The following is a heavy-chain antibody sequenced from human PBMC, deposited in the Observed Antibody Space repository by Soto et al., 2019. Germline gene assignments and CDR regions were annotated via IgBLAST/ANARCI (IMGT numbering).Heavy chain of an antibody. J-gene: IGHJ5*01. Sequence: SETLSLTCAVYGGSFSGHSWTWIRQPPGKGLEWIGDINHSGRVNYSPSLKSRVTISLDTSKNQFSLTLSAVTAADTAMYYCSTRAYDTNGYYRFDPWGQGTLVTVSS. CDR1: GGSFSGHS. CDR2: INHSGRV. D-gene: IGHD3-22*01. V-gene: IGHV4-34*01. CDR3: STRAYDTNGYYRFDP.